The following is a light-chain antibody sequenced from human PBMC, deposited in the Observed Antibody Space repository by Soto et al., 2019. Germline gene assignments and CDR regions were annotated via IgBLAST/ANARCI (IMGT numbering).Light chain of an antibody. CDR3: QQFNNDLLT. Sequence: AIQLTQSPSSLSASVGDRVTITCRASQDINNALAWYQQKPGIAPSLLIFDASTLESGVPSRFSGSGSGTDFTLTISSLQPEDVATYYGQQFNNDLLTFGPGTKVDVK. CDR1: QDINNA. J-gene: IGKJ3*01. CDR2: DAS. V-gene: IGKV1D-13*01.